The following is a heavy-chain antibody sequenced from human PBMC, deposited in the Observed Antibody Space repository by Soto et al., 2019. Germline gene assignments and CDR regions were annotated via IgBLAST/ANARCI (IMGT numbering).Heavy chain of an antibody. Sequence: QVQLMESGGGVVQPGRSLRLSCAASGFTFSSYAMHWVRQAPGKGLEWVAVISYDGSNKYYADSVKGRFTISRDNSKNTLYLQMNSLRAEDTAVYYCARDRYGDYGYYYYGMDVWDQGTTVTVSS. D-gene: IGHD4-17*01. CDR1: GFTFSSYA. V-gene: IGHV3-30-3*01. J-gene: IGHJ6*02. CDR2: ISYDGSNK. CDR3: ARDRYGDYGYYYYGMDV.